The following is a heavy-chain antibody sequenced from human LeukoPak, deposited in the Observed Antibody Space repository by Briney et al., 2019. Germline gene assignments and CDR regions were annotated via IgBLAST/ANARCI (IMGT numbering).Heavy chain of an antibody. CDR2: IYHSGST. CDR1: GGSISSRNW. J-gene: IGHJ4*02. CDR3: AREIPAAGHFDY. D-gene: IGHD6-13*01. Sequence: SETLSLTCAVSGGSISSRNWWSWVRQPPGTGLELIGEIYHSGSTNYNPSLKSRVTISVDKSKNQFSLKLTSVTAADTAMYYCAREIPAAGHFDYWGQGALVTVSS. V-gene: IGHV4-4*02.